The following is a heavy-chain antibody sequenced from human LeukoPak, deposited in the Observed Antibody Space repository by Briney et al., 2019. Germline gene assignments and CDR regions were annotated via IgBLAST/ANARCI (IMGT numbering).Heavy chain of an antibody. D-gene: IGHD2-2*01. J-gene: IGHJ5*02. CDR1: GGSFSSNI. V-gene: IGHV1-69*05. CDR2: IVPIFGKT. CDR3: ARGWGIPAPISWFDP. Sequence: GASVKVSCKASGGSFSSNIIGWVRQAPGQGLEWMGGIVPIFGKTKYAQKFQGRVTITTDESLSTAYMELSSLRSDDTAIYYCARGWGIPAPISWFDPWGQGTLVTVSS.